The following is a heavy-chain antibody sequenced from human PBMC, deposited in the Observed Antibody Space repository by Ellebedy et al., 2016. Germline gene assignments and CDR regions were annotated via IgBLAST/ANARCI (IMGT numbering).Heavy chain of an antibody. CDR1: GFTFDNYA. V-gene: IGHV3-9*01. D-gene: IGHD5-24*01. CDR3: AKGGVEMATITGAAEYFQH. Sequence: SLKISXAASGFTFDNYAMHWVRQPPGKGLEWVSGISWNSGSIGYADSVKGRFTISRDNAKNSLYLQMNSLRAEDTALYYCAKGGVEMATITGAAEYFQHWGQGTLVTVSS. CDR2: ISWNSGSI. J-gene: IGHJ1*01.